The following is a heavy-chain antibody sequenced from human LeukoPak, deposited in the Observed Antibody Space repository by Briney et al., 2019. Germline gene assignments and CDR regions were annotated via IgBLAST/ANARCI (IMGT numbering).Heavy chain of an antibody. CDR3: ARAAYYYDSSGSYDAFDI. D-gene: IGHD3-22*01. Sequence: SETLSLTCTVSGGSISSGSYYWSWIRQPAGKGLEWIGRIYTSGSTNYNPSLKSRVTISVDTSKNQFSLKLSSVTAADTAVYYCARAAYYYDSSGSYDAFDIWGQGTMVTVSS. V-gene: IGHV4-61*02. CDR2: IYTSGST. CDR1: GGSISSGSYY. J-gene: IGHJ3*02.